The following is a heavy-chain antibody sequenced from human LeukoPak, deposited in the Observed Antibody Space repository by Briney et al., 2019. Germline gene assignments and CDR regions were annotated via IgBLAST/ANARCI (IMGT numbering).Heavy chain of an antibody. Sequence: SETLSLTCTVSGGSISSGSYYWSWIRQPAGKGLEWIGRIYTSGSTNYNPSLKSRVTISVDTSKNQFSLKLSSVTAADTAVYYCARVAYYYDSAGLYLNYFYGMDVWGQGTTVTVSS. V-gene: IGHV4-61*02. J-gene: IGHJ6*02. CDR1: GGSISSGSYY. D-gene: IGHD3-22*01. CDR3: ARVAYYYDSAGLYLNYFYGMDV. CDR2: IYTSGST.